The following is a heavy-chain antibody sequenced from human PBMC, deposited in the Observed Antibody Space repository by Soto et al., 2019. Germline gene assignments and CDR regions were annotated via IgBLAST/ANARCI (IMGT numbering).Heavy chain of an antibody. CDR2: IYYSGST. D-gene: IGHD2-8*01. V-gene: IGHV4-59*01. J-gene: IGHJ3*01. CDR3: ARAYGVWAFDF. CDR1: GGSIISYC. Sequence: ASETLSLTCTVSGGSIISYCWSRIRQPPGKGLEWIGYIYYSGSTNYNPSLKSRVTISVDTSKNQFSLKLSSVTAADTAVYYCARAYGVWAFDFWGQGTIVTVSS.